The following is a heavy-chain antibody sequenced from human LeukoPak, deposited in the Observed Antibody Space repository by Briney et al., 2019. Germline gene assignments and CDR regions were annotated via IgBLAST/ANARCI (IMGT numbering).Heavy chain of an antibody. Sequence: GGSLRLSCAASRFTFSSYAMHWVRQAPGKGLEWVANINQDGSRKHYVDSVKGRFTVSRDNAEKSLYLQTNSLRAEDTAIYYCARLWGDATIFDLWGQGTLVTVSS. J-gene: IGHJ4*02. CDR2: INQDGSRK. V-gene: IGHV3-7*01. CDR1: RFTFSSYA. CDR3: ARLWGDATIFDL. D-gene: IGHD5-12*01.